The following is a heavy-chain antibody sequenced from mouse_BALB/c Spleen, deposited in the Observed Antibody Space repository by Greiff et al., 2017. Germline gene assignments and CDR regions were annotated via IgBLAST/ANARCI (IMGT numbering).Heavy chain of an antibody. D-gene: IGHD2-14*01. Sequence: QVQLKQSGAELARPGASVKLSCKASGYTFTSYWMQWVKQRPGQGLEWIGAIYPGDGDTRYTQKFKGKATLTADKSSSTAYMQLSSLASEDSAVYYCARWYDPMDYWGQGTSVTVSS. CDR2: IYPGDGDT. CDR1: GYTFTSYW. J-gene: IGHJ4*01. CDR3: ARWYDPMDY. V-gene: IGHV1-87*01.